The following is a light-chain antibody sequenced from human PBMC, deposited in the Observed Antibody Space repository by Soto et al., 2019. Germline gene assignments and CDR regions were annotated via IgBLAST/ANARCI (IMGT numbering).Light chain of an antibody. CDR3: QQSYSTPLT. V-gene: IGKV1-39*01. CDR2: AAS. J-gene: IGKJ4*01. CDR1: QSISSY. Sequence: IQMTQSPSSLSASVGDRVTITCRASQSISSYLNWYQQKPGKAPKLLIYAASSLQSGVPSRFSGSGSGTDFPLTSSSLQPEDFATYYCQQSYSTPLTFGGGTKVEIK.